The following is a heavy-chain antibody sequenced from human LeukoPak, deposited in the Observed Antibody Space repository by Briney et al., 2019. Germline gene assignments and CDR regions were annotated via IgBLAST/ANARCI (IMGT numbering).Heavy chain of an antibody. J-gene: IGHJ4*02. Sequence: QPGGSLRLSCAASGFTFSSYAMSWVRQAPGKGLEWVSAISGSGGSTYYADSVQGRFSISRDNSKNTLFLHMNSLRVDDTAVYFCARRRGVDRDHFDYWGQGILVTVSS. CDR1: GFTFSSYA. CDR2: ISGSGGST. V-gene: IGHV3-23*01. D-gene: IGHD3-3*01. CDR3: ARRRGVDRDHFDY.